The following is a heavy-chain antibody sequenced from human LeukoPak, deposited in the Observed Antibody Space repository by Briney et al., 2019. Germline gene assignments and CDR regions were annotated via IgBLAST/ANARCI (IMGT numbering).Heavy chain of an antibody. CDR3: ARTEALYSWFDP. Sequence: SETLSLTCTVSGGSISSSSYYWGWIRQPPGKGLEWIGSIYYSGSTYYNPSLKSRVTISVDTSKNQFSLKLSSVTAADTAVYYCARTEALYSWFDPWGQGTLVTVSS. D-gene: IGHD2/OR15-2a*01. V-gene: IGHV4-39*07. J-gene: IGHJ5*02. CDR1: GGSISSSSYY. CDR2: IYYSGST.